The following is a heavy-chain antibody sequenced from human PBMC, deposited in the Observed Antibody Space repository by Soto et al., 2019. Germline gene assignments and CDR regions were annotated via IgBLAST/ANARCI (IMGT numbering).Heavy chain of an antibody. V-gene: IGHV4-34*01. CDR2: INHSGST. Sequence: SETLSLTCAVYGGSFSGYYWSWIRQPPGKGLEWIGEINHSGSTNYNPSLKSRVTISVDTSKNQFSLKLSSVTAADTAVYACARGPITGTTNYFDYWGQGTLVTVSS. CDR3: ARGPITGTTNYFDY. D-gene: IGHD1-20*01. J-gene: IGHJ4*02. CDR1: GGSFSGYY.